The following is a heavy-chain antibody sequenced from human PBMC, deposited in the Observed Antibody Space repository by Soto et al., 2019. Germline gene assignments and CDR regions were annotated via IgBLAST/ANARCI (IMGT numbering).Heavy chain of an antibody. V-gene: IGHV3-30*18. CDR3: AKRATMIVVAFDAFDI. CDR1: GFTFSRDG. CDR2: ISYDGSNK. Sequence: HPGGSLRLSCAASGFTFSRDGMHWVRQARGKGQEWVAVISYDGSNKYYADSVKGRFTISRYNSKNTLYLQMNSLRAQDTAVYYCAKRATMIVVAFDAFDIWGQGTMVTVSS. J-gene: IGHJ3*02. D-gene: IGHD3-22*01.